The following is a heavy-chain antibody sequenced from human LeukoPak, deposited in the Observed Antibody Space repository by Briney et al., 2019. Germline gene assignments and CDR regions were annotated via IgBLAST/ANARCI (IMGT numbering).Heavy chain of an antibody. D-gene: IGHD2-2*02. J-gene: IGHJ4*02. V-gene: IGHV4-38-2*01. CDR1: GYSISNDYY. CDR2: IYHSGST. CDR3: ARLSGAPVRHPIYHFDY. Sequence: SENLSLTCAVSGYSISNDYYWGWVRQPPGKGLEWIGNIYHSGSTYKNPSLKSRLTMSLDTSKNQFSLKLISVTAADTAMYYCARLSGAPVRHPIYHFDYWGQGTLVTVSS.